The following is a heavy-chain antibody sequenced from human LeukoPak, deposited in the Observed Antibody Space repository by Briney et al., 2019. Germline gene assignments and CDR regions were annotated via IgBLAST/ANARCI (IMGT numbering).Heavy chain of an antibody. D-gene: IGHD3-16*01. J-gene: IGHJ4*02. CDR1: ELTFSNAW. Sequence: GGSLRLSCAASELTFSNAWMSWVRQAPGEGLEWVGRIKRKTDGETTEYVAPVKGRFTISRDDSENTLYLQMNSLKTEDTGVYYCATASPGLFYWGQGTLVTVSS. V-gene: IGHV3-15*01. CDR3: ATASPGLFY. CDR2: IKRKTDGETT.